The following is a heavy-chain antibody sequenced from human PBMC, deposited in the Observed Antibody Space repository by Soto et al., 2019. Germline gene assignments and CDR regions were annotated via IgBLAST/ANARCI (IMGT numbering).Heavy chain of an antibody. D-gene: IGHD2-2*01. J-gene: IGHJ4*02. CDR3: AKDPKYQLLGDY. Sequence: SFQGRFTISRDNSKNTLYLQMNSLRAEDTAVYYCAKDPKYQLLGDYWGQGTLVTVSS. V-gene: IGHV3-30*02.